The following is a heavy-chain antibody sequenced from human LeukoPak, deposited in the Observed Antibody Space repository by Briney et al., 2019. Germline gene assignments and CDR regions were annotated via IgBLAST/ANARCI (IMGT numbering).Heavy chain of an antibody. CDR2: ISSSSSYI. CDR1: GFTFSSYS. V-gene: IGHV3-21*01. D-gene: IGHD6-19*01. Sequence: PGGSLRLSCAASGFTFSSYSMNWVRQAPGKGLEWVSSISSSSSYIYYADSVKGRFTISRDNAKNSLYLQMNSLRAEDTAVYYCARPSPIEQWLAPFDYWGQGTLVTVSS. J-gene: IGHJ4*02. CDR3: ARPSPIEQWLAPFDY.